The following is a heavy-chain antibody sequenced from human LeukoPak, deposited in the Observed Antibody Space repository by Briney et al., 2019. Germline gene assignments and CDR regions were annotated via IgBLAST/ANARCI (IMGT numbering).Heavy chain of an antibody. CDR2: ISAYNGNT. Sequence: GASVKVSCKASGYTFTSYGISWVRQAPGQGLEWMGWISAYNGNTNYAPKLQGRVTMTTDTSTSTAYMELRSLRSDDTAVYYCARATMVQGVITPPFDYWGQGTLVTVSS. CDR1: GYTFTSYG. V-gene: IGHV1-18*01. J-gene: IGHJ4*02. D-gene: IGHD3-10*01. CDR3: ARATMVQGVITPPFDY.